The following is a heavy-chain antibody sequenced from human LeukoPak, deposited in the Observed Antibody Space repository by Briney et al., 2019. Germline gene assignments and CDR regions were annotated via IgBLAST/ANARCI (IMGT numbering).Heavy chain of an antibody. D-gene: IGHD3-3*01. CDR2: IKQDGSEK. V-gene: IGHV3-7*01. J-gene: IGHJ4*02. Sequence: GGSLRLSCAASGFNFSSYWMNWVRQAPGKGLEWVAKIKQDGSEKYYVDSLKGRLTISRDNAKNSLYLQMDSLRAEDTAVYYCARDLSRWSGAEAGYGGQEILVTVSS. CDR1: GFNFSSYW. CDR3: ARDLSRWSGAEAGY.